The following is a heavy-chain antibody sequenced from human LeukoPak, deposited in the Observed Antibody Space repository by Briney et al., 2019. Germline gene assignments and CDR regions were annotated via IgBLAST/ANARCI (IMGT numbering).Heavy chain of an antibody. V-gene: IGHV1-8*01. CDR2: MNPNSGNT. CDR1: GYTSTSYD. Sequence: ASVKVSCKASGYTSTSYDINWVRQATGQGLEWMGWMNPNSGNTGYAQKFQGRVTMTRNTSISTAYMELSSLRSEDTAVYYCAIQGSSGYYYADYWGQGTLVTVSS. J-gene: IGHJ4*02. CDR3: AIQGSSGYYYADY. D-gene: IGHD3-22*01.